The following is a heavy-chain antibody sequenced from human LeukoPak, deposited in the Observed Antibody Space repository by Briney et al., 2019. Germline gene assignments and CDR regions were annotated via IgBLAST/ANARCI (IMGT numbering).Heavy chain of an antibody. CDR2: MNPNSGNT. V-gene: IGHV1-8*01. CDR1: GYTFTSYD. D-gene: IGHD4-17*01. J-gene: IGHJ4*02. Sequence: GASVKVSCKASGYTFTSYDINWVRQATGQGLEWMGWMNPNSGNTGYAQKFQGRVTMTRNTSISTAYMELSSLRSEDTAVYYCARMSPYGDYGRVDYWGQGTLVTVSS. CDR3: ARMSPYGDYGRVDY.